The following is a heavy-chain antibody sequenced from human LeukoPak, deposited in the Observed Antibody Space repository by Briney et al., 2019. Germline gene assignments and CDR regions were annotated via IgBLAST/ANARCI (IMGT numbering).Heavy chain of an antibody. CDR1: GYTFTSYG. CDR3: ARERRRLHGWRLVTPDY. CDR2: ISAYNGNT. D-gene: IGHD3-9*01. J-gene: IGHJ4*02. V-gene: IGHV1-18*01. Sequence: GASVKVSCKASGYTFTSYGISWVRQAPGQGLEWMGWISAYNGNTNYAQKLQGRVTMTTDTSTSTAYMELRSLRSDDTAVYYCARERRRLHGWRLVTPDYWGQGTLVTVSS.